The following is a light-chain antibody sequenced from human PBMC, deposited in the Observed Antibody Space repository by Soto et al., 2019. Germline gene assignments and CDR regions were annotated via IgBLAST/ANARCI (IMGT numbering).Light chain of an antibody. CDR3: QQYGRSPPVT. CDR1: QGISNC. CDR2: TAS. Sequence: DIPMTQSPSSLSASVGDRVTITCRASQGISNCLDWYQQKPGKAPKLLIYTASSLQSGVPSRFSGSGSGTDFTLTISSLQPEDFAVYYCQQYGRSPPVTFGQGTRLEIK. V-gene: IGKV1-39*01. J-gene: IGKJ5*01.